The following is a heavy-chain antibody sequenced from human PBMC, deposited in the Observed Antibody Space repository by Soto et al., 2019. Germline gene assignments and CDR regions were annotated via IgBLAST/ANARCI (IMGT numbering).Heavy chain of an antibody. V-gene: IGHV4-59*01. J-gene: IGHJ4*02. CDR2: IYYSGST. CDR3: ARDYYDSSGYFYYFDY. Sequence: SETLSLTCTVSGGSISSYYWSWIRQPPGKGLEWIGYIYYSGSTNYNPSLKSRVTISVDTSKNQFSLKLSSVTAADTAVYYCARDYYDSSGYFYYFDYWGQGTLVTVSS. CDR1: GGSISSYY. D-gene: IGHD3-22*01.